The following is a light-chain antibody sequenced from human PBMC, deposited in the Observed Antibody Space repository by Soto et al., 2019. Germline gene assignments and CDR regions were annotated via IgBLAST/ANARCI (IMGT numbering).Light chain of an antibody. J-gene: IGLJ1*01. Sequence: QSLRTQAASVSGSRGQSITISCTGTISDVGGYNYVSWYQQHPGKAPKLMIYEVSNRPSGVSNRFSGSKSGNTASLTISGLQAEDEADYYCRSYTSSSTYVFGTGTKVTVL. CDR1: ISDVGGYNY. CDR2: EVS. V-gene: IGLV2-14*01. CDR3: RSYTSSSTYV.